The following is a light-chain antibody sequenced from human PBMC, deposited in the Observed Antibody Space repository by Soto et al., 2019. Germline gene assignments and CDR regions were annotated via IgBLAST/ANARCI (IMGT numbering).Light chain of an antibody. CDR1: SSNIESNT. J-gene: IGLJ2*01. Sequence: QSVPTQPPSASGTPGQRVTFSCSGSSSNIESNTVNWYQQLPGTAPKLLIYRSNQRPSGVPDRFSASKSGTSASLAISGLQSEDEADYYCAAWDDSLKDVAFGGGTQLTVL. CDR3: AAWDDSLKDVA. V-gene: IGLV1-44*01. CDR2: RSN.